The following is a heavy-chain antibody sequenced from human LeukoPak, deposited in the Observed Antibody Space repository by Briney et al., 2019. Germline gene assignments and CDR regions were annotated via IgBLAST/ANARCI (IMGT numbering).Heavy chain of an antibody. D-gene: IGHD3-10*02. V-gene: IGHV1-18*01. CDR2: ISAYNGNT. CDR3: ARDKAQPYVFGELLYDY. J-gene: IGHJ4*02. CDR1: GYMFTSYG. Sequence: ASVKVSCKASGYMFTSYGISWVRQAPGQGLEWMGWISAYNGNTNYAQKLQGRVTMTTDTSTSTAYMELRSLRSDDTAVYYCARDKAQPYVFGELLYDYWGQGTLVTVSS.